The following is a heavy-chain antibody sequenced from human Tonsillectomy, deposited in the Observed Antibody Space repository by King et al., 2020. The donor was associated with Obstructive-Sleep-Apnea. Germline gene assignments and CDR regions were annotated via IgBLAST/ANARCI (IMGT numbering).Heavy chain of an antibody. CDR1: GYSISRGYY. Sequence: QLQESGPGLVKPSETLSLTCTVSGYSISRGYYWGWIRQPPGKGLEWIGSIYHSGSTYYNPSLKSRVTISVDTSKNQFSLKLSSVTAADTAVYYCARDDKTSYVYYGMDVWGQGTTVTVSS. CDR3: ARDDKTSYVYYGMDV. V-gene: IGHV4-38-2*02. D-gene: IGHD2/OR15-2a*01. CDR2: IYHSGST. J-gene: IGHJ6*02.